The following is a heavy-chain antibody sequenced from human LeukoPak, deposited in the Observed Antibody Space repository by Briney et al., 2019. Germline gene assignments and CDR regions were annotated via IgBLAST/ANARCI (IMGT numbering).Heavy chain of an antibody. CDR2: ISAYNGNT. J-gene: IGHJ4*02. Sequence: ASVKVSCKASGYTFTNYAISWVRQAPGQGLEWVGWISAYNGNTNYAQKLQGRVTMTTDTSTSTAYMDLRSLRSDDTAVYYCAGRGSGSYFDYWGQGTLVTVSS. V-gene: IGHV1-18*01. CDR1: GYTFTNYA. CDR3: AGRGSGSYFDY. D-gene: IGHD3-10*01.